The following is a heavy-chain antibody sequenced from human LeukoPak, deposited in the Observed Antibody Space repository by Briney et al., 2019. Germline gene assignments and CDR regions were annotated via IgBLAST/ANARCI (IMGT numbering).Heavy chain of an antibody. CDR3: ARDGTHYDSSGYYVFLDY. V-gene: IGHV3-7*01. CDR1: GFTFSNYW. CDR2: IKQDGSEK. J-gene: IGHJ4*02. D-gene: IGHD3-22*01. Sequence: PGGSLRLSCAVSGFTFSNYWMSWVRQAPGKGLEWAANIKQDGSEKYYVDSVKGRFTISRDNAKNSLYLQMNSLRADDTAVYYCARDGTHYDSSGYYVFLDYWGQGTPVTVSS.